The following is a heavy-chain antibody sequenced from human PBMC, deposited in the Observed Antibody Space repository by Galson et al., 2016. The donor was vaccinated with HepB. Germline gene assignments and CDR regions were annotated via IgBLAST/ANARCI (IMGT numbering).Heavy chain of an antibody. CDR1: GFSFTSYY. J-gene: IGHJ4*02. CDR2: IYPDDSDT. CDR3: ASSVGVAGLDY. V-gene: IGHV5-51*01. D-gene: IGHD6-19*01. Sequence: SGAEVKKPGESLKISCKGSGFSFTSYYIAWVRQMPGKGLEWMGIIYPDDSDTTYSPSFQGQVTISADKSISTAYLQWSSLKASDTAMYYCASSVGVAGLDYWGQGTLVTVSS.